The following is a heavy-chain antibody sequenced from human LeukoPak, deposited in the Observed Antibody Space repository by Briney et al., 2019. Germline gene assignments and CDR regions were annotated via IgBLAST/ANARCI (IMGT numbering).Heavy chain of an antibody. Sequence: SETLSLTCTVSGGSISSSSYYWGWIRQPPGKGLEWIGSIYYSGSTYYNPSLKSRVTISVDTSKNQFSLKLSSVTAADTAVYYCAVGELNHYYGMDVWGQGTTVTVSS. J-gene: IGHJ6*02. CDR2: IYYSGST. CDR3: AVGELNHYYGMDV. CDR1: GGSISSSSYY. V-gene: IGHV4-39*01. D-gene: IGHD3-10*01.